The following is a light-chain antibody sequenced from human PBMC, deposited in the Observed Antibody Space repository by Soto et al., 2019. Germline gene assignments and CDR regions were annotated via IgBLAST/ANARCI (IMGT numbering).Light chain of an antibody. CDR1: QTVSSN. J-gene: IGKJ4*01. CDR2: GSS. CDR3: QQYDTWPPLT. Sequence: EIVMTQSPATLSVSPGERATLSCRASQTVSSNLAWYQQKPGQAPRLLIYGSSTRATGIPARFSGSGSGTDFTLTISSLQSEDFAIYYCQQYDTWPPLTFGGGTTVEIK. V-gene: IGKV3-15*01.